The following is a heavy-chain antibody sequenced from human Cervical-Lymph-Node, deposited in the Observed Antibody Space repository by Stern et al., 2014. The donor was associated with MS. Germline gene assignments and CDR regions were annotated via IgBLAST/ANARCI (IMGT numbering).Heavy chain of an antibody. CDR1: RFHFDDYA. CDR2: LSWNCGSM. V-gene: IGHV3-9*01. D-gene: IGHD6-19*01. Sequence: EVQLEESGGGLVQPGRSLRLSCAGSRFHFDDYAMHWVRQAPGRGLEWVSSLSWNCGSMEYADSVKGRFTISRDNAKNSLYLQMDSLRVEDTAIYYCAKDISSGRWEAQYYYGMDVWGQGTTVTVSS. CDR3: AKDISSGRWEAQYYYGMDV. J-gene: IGHJ6*02.